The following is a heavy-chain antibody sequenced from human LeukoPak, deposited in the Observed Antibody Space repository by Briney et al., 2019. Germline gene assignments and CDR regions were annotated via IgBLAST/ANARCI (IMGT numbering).Heavy chain of an antibody. CDR2: ISSYNGDT. V-gene: IGHV1-18*01. CDR3: AREGYYYDSSDYPPGGFDP. Sequence: ASVKVSCKASGYTFVSYGLTWVRQAPGQGLEWMGWISSYNGDTKYAQKFQGRVTMTTDTSTSTVYMELWSLRSDDTAVYYCAREGYYYDSSDYPPGGFDPWGQGTLVTVSS. CDR1: GYTFVSYG. J-gene: IGHJ5*02. D-gene: IGHD3-22*01.